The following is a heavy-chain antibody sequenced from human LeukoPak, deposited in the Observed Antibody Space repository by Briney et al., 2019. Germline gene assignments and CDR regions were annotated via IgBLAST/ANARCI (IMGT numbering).Heavy chain of an antibody. D-gene: IGHD3-22*01. Sequence: ASVKVSCKAFGYTFTSYYMHWVRQAPGQGLEWMGIINPSGGSTSYAQKFQGRVTMTRDMSTSTVYMELSSLRSEDTAVYYCASPSRYYDSSGYRRNDAFDIWGQGTMVTVSS. CDR3: ASPSRYYDSSGYRRNDAFDI. V-gene: IGHV1-46*01. CDR1: GYTFTSYY. J-gene: IGHJ3*02. CDR2: INPSGGST.